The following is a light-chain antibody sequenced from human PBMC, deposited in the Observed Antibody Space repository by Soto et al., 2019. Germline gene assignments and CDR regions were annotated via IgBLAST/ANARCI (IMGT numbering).Light chain of an antibody. CDR1: QDISNY. CDR3: QQYDNLPYT. J-gene: IGKJ2*01. Sequence: DIQMTQSPSSLSASVGDRVTITCQASQDISNYLNWYQQKPGKPPKFLIYDATNLETGVPSRFSGSGSGTDFTFTISSLQPEDIATYYCQQYDNLPYTFGQGTKLEIK. V-gene: IGKV1-33*01. CDR2: DAT.